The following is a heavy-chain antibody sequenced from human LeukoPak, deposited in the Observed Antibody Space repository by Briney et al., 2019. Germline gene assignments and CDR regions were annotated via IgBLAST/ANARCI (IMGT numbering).Heavy chain of an antibody. J-gene: IGHJ4*02. Sequence: PGGSLRLSCAASGFTFSSYVMNWVRQAPGKGLEWVSSISDNGVTRYYADSVKGRFTISRDNSDNTVYLQMNSLRAGDTAVYYCARGVSGWYMNSNFDYWGQGTLVTVSS. CDR3: ARGVSGWYMNSNFDY. V-gene: IGHV3-23*01. D-gene: IGHD6-19*01. CDR1: GFTFSSYV. CDR2: ISDNGVTR.